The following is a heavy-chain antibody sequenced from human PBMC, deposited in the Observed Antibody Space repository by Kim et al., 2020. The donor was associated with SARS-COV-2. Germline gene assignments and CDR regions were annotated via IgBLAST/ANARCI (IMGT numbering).Heavy chain of an antibody. CDR2: INHSGST. CDR1: GGSFSGYY. J-gene: IGHJ4*02. Sequence: SETLSLTCAVYGGSFSGYYWSWIRQPPGKGLEWIGEINHSGSTNYNPSLKSRVTISVDTSKNQFSLKLSSVTAADTAVYYCASSSERRLYYGSGSYVHWGQGTLVTVSS. CDR3: ASSSERRLYYGSGSYVH. D-gene: IGHD3-10*01. V-gene: IGHV4-34*01.